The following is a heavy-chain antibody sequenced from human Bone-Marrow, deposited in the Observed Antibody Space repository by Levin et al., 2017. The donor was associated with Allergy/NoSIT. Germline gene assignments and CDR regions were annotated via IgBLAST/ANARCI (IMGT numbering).Heavy chain of an antibody. D-gene: IGHD2-21*02. CDR2: IWYDGSNK. CDR1: GFPFSSSG. Sequence: LSLTCAASGFPFSSSGMHWVRQAPGKGLEWVAVIWYDGSNKYYADSVKGRFTISRDNSKNTLYLQMNSLRAEDTAVYYCARDRGPPCGGDCYGAFDIWGQGTMVTVSS. V-gene: IGHV3-33*01. J-gene: IGHJ3*02. CDR3: ARDRGPPCGGDCYGAFDI.